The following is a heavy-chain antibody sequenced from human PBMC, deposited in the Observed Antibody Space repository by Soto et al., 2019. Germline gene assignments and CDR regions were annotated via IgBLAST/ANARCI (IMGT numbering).Heavy chain of an antibody. J-gene: IGHJ4*02. Sequence: QGQLVQSGAEVKKPGSSVKVSCKASGGSFRNFGITWVRQAPGQGLEWMGGIIPIFGTPKYAQKFQGRVIISAEDSTGTAYMVVTNVRAEDTAVYYCASASPDMCNGDSCYPLGSWFEVWGQGTLVTVSS. CDR2: IIPIFGTP. D-gene: IGHD2-15*01. CDR3: ASASPDMCNGDSCYPLGSWFEV. V-gene: IGHV1-69*01. CDR1: GGSFRNFG.